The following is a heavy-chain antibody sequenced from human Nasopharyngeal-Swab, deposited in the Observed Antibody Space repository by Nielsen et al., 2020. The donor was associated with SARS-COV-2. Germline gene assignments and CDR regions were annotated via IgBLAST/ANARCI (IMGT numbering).Heavy chain of an antibody. CDR1: GDSISSSSYY. Sequence: SETLSLTCTVSGDSISSSSYYWAWIRQPPGMGLEWIGSVYYSWSTNYYNPSLKGRVAMSVDTSKNEFSLKLNSVTAADTAVYYCARLPVAGSLPFDYWGQGTPVTVTS. D-gene: IGHD6-19*01. J-gene: IGHJ4*02. CDR3: ARLPVAGSLPFDY. CDR2: VYYSWSTN. V-gene: IGHV4-39*01.